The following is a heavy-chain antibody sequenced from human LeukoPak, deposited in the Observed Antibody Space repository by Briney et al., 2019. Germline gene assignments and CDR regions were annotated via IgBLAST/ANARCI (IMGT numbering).Heavy chain of an antibody. CDR2: IWYDGSNK. Sequence: GGSLRLSCAASGFTFSSYGMHWVRQAPGKGLEWVAVIWYDGSNKYYADSVKGRFTISRDNSRNTLYVQMNSLRAEDTAVYYCAKSLCGSYVCVEGGLDAFDIWGQGTMVTVSS. V-gene: IGHV3-33*06. CDR1: GFTFSSYG. CDR3: AKSLCGSYVCVEGGLDAFDI. D-gene: IGHD1-26*01. J-gene: IGHJ3*02.